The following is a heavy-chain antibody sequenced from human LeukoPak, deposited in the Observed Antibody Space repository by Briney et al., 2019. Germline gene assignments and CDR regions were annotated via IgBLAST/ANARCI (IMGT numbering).Heavy chain of an antibody. D-gene: IGHD2-2*01. CDR3: AREVVVVPAAKYAFDI. V-gene: IGHV4-34*01. CDR1: GGSFSGYY. Sequence: SETLSLTCAVYGGSFSGYYWSWIPQPPGQGMEWIGEINHSGSTKYNPSLKSRVTISVDTSKSQFSLKLSSVTAADTAVYYCAREVVVVPAAKYAFDIWGQGTMVTVSS. J-gene: IGHJ3*02. CDR2: INHSGST.